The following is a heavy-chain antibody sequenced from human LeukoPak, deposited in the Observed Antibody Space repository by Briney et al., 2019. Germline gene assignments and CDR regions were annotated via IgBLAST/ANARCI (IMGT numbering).Heavy chain of an antibody. D-gene: IGHD6-13*01. J-gene: IGHJ4*02. CDR2: IIPILGIA. CDR1: GGTFSSYA. Sequence: SVKVSCKASGGTFSSYAISWVRQAPGQGLEWMGRIIPILGIANYAQKFQGRVAITADKSTSTAYMELSSLRSEDTAVYYCARDPGYSSSWYPFDYWGQGTLVTVSS. CDR3: ARDPGYSSSWYPFDY. V-gene: IGHV1-69*04.